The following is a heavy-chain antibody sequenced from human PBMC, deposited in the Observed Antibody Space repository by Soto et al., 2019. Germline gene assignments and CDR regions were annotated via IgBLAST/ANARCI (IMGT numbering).Heavy chain of an antibody. V-gene: IGHV4-61*01. D-gene: IGHD5-18*01. CDR3: ARCGYSYGYFDY. J-gene: IGHJ4*02. CDR1: GGSVSSGSYY. Sequence: SETLSLTCTVSGGSVSSGSYYWSWIRQPPGKGLEWIGNIYYSGSTNYNPSLKSRVTMSVETSKNQFSLKLSSVTAADTAVYYCARCGYSYGYFDYWGQGALVTVSS. CDR2: IYYSGST.